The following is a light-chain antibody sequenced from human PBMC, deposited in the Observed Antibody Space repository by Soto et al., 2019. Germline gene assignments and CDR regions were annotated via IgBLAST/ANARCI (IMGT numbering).Light chain of an antibody. Sequence: QPVLTQSPSASASLGASVKLTCTLSSGRSSYAIAWHQQQPEKGPRYLMKLNSDGSHSKGDAIPDRFSGSSSGAGRYLTISSLQSEDEADYYCQTWGTGIPWVFGGGTKVTVL. CDR2: LNSDGSH. J-gene: IGLJ3*02. CDR3: QTWGTGIPWV. V-gene: IGLV4-69*01. CDR1: SGRSSYA.